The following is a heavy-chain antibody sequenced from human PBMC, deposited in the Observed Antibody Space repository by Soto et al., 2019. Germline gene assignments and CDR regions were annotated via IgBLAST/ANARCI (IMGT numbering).Heavy chain of an antibody. CDR3: ARRAVTTTGGYYYGMDV. CDR1: GYSFTSYW. V-gene: IGHV5-51*01. D-gene: IGHD4-17*01. Sequence: PGESLKIYCKGSGYSFTSYWIGWVRQMPGKGLEWMGIIYPGDSDTGYSPSFQGQVTISADKSLSTAYLQWSSLKASETAMYYCARRAVTTTGGYYYGMDVWGQGTTVTVSS. CDR2: IYPGDSDT. J-gene: IGHJ6*02.